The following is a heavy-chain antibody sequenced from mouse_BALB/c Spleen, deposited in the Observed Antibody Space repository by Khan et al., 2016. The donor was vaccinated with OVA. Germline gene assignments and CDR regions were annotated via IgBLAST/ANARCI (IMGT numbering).Heavy chain of an antibody. CDR1: GYTFTNYG. CDR3: ARTNANYWFAY. CDR2: INTYTGEP. J-gene: IGHJ3*01. D-gene: IGHD2-1*01. Sequence: QFQLVQSGPELKKPGETVKISCKASGYTFTNYGMNWVKQAPGKGLKWMGWINTYTGEPTYADDFKVRFAFSLETSASTAYLQINNLKNEDTATYVWARTNANYWFAYWGQGTLVTVSA. V-gene: IGHV9-3-1*01.